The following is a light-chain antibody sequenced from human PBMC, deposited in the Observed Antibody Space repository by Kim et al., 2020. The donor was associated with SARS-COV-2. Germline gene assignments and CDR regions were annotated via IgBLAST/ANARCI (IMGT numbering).Light chain of an antibody. CDR3: SSYAGSNNYV. CDR2: EVS. Sequence: QSALTQPPSASGSPGQSVTISCTGTSSDIGGYDYVSWYQQHPGKAPKLMIYEVSKQPSGVPDRFSGSKSGNTASLTVSGLQAEDEADYYCSSYAGSNNYVFGPGTKVTVL. V-gene: IGLV2-8*01. CDR1: SSDIGGYDY. J-gene: IGLJ1*01.